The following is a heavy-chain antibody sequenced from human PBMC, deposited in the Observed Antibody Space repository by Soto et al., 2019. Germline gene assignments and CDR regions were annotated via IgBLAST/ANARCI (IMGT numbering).Heavy chain of an antibody. CDR1: GGSISSYY. CDR2: IYYSGST. V-gene: IGHV4-59*08. CDR3: ARRYGDYFDY. Sequence: SETLSLTCTVSGGSISSYYWNWIRQPPGKGPEWIGYIYYSGSTNYNPSLKSRVTISVDTSKNQFSLKLSSVTAADTAVYYCARRYGDYFDYWGQGTLVTVSS. J-gene: IGHJ4*02. D-gene: IGHD4-17*01.